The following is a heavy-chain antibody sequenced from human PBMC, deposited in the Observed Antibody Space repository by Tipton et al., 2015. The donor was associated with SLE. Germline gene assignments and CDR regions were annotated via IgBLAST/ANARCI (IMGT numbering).Heavy chain of an antibody. J-gene: IGHJ6*02. Sequence: TLSLTCSVSGDSINSGRYHWTWIRQPAGKGLEWIGRVYIFGSTIYPPSLGSRVTISVDTSKNQFSLKLTSVTAADTAVYYCARGMLTWRGAIIGVDVWGQGTSVNVSS. CDR3: ARGMLTWRGAIIGVDV. CDR1: GDSINSGRYH. V-gene: IGHV4-61*02. CDR2: VYIFGST. D-gene: IGHD2-8*01.